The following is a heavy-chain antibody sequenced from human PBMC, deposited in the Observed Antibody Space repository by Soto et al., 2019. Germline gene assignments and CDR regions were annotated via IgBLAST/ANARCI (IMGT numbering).Heavy chain of an antibody. CDR2: IYYTGST. CDR1: GGSMSANY. V-gene: IGHV4-59*01. J-gene: IGHJ4*02. Sequence: SETLSLTCTVSGGSMSANYWTWIRQSPGKGLEWIGYIYYTGSTKYNPSLKSRVTISLDTSKNQFSLRLTSVTSADTAVYYCARGGSYGDFFDYWGQGAQVTVSS. CDR3: ARGGSYGDFFDY. D-gene: IGHD4-17*01.